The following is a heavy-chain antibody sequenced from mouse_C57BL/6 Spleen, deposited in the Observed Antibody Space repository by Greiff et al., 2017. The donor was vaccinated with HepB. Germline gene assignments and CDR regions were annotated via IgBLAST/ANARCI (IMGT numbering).Heavy chain of an antibody. V-gene: IGHV7-3*01. CDR1: GFTFTDYY. D-gene: IGHD1-1*01. CDR3: AGYPSPYYVSSYVDYAMDY. CDR2: IRNKANGYNT. Sequence: EVKLVESGGGLVQPGGSLSLSCAASGFTFTDYYMSWVRQPPGKALEWLGFIRNKANGYNTEYSASVKGLFTISRDNSQIILYLQKKALRAAYSATYCCAGYPSPYYVSSYVDYAMDYWGQGTSVTVSS. J-gene: IGHJ4*01.